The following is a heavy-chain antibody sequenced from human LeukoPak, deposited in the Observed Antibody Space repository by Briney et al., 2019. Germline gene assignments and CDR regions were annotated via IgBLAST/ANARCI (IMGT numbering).Heavy chain of an antibody. CDR1: GGTFSSYA. CDR2: IIPIFGTA. D-gene: IGHD5-12*01. V-gene: IGHV1-69*06. Sequence: ASVKVSCKASGGTFSSYAISWVRQAPGQGLEWMGGIIPIFGTANYAQKFQGRVTITADKSTSTAYMELSSLRSEDTAVYYCARGGWLHPNYYYYYMDVWGKGTTVTISS. CDR3: ARGGWLHPNYYYYYMDV. J-gene: IGHJ6*03.